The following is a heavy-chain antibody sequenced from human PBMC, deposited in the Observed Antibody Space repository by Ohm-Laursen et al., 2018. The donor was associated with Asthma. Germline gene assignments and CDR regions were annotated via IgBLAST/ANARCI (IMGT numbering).Heavy chain of an antibody. D-gene: IGHD6-13*01. CDR2: IYWDDDK. J-gene: IGHJ4*02. Sequence: STQTLTLTCTFSGFSPSTSGMCVGWIRQPPGKALEWLALIYWDDDKRYSPSLKSRLTITKDTSKNQVVLTMTNMDPVDTATYYGAHKAYSSSWRVSGYFDYWGQGTLGTGSS. CDR3: AHKAYSSSWRVSGYFDY. V-gene: IGHV2-5*02. CDR1: GFSPSTSGMC.